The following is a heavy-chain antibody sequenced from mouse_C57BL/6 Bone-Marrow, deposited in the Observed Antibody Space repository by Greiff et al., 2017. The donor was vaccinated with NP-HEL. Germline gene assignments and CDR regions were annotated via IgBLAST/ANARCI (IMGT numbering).Heavy chain of an antibody. V-gene: IGHV1-42*01. Sequence: EVQLQQSGPALVKPGASVKISCKASGYSFTGYYMNWVKQSPEKSLEWIGEINPSTGGTTYNQKFKAKATLTVDKSSSTAYMQLKSLTSEDSAVYYCARRVYYGNPFDYWGQGTTLTVSS. CDR3: ARRVYYGNPFDY. CDR1: GYSFTGYY. CDR2: INPSTGGT. D-gene: IGHD2-1*01. J-gene: IGHJ2*01.